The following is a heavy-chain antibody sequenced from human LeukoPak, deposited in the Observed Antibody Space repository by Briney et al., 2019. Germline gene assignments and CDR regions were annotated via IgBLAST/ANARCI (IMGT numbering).Heavy chain of an antibody. CDR1: GGSFSGYY. D-gene: IGHD6-13*01. CDR3: AGSIAAAGSFDP. J-gene: IGHJ5*02. Sequence: SETLSLTCAVYGGSFSGYYWSWIRQPPGKGLEWIGEINYSGSTNYNRSLKSRVTISVDTSKNQFSLKLSSVTAADTAVYYCAGSIAAAGSFDPWGQGTLVTVSS. CDR2: INYSGST. V-gene: IGHV4-34*01.